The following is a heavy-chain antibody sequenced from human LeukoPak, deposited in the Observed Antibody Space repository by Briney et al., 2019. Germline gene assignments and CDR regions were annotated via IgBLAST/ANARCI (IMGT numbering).Heavy chain of an antibody. CDR2: INWNGGST. Sequence: PGGSLRLSCAASGFTFDDYGMSWVRQAPGKGLEWVSGINWNGGSTGYADSVKGRFTISRDNAKNSLYLQMNSLRAEDTALYYCARVLYYYGSGYYFDYWGQGTLVTVSS. CDR3: ARVLYYYGSGYYFDY. CDR1: GFTFDDYG. D-gene: IGHD3-10*01. J-gene: IGHJ4*02. V-gene: IGHV3-20*04.